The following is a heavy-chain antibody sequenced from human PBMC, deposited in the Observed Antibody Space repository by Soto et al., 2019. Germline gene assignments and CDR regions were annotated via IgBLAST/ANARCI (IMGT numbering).Heavy chain of an antibody. J-gene: IGHJ6*02. Sequence: QVQLVQSGAEVKKPGSSVKVSCKASGGTFSSYAISWVRQAPGQGLEWMGGIIPIFGTADYEQKFQVRVTINADESTSTAYMELSSLRSEDTAVYYCARHVPAAGYYYGMDVWGQGTTVTVSS. CDR2: IIPIFGTA. V-gene: IGHV1-69*12. CDR1: GGTFSSYA. CDR3: ARHVPAAGYYYGMDV. D-gene: IGHD2-2*01.